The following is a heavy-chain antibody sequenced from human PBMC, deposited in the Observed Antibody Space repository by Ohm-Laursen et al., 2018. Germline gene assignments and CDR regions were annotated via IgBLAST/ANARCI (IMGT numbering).Heavy chain of an antibody. CDR3: ARDRLSGNSHWFGP. J-gene: IGHJ5*02. Sequence: GTLSLTCTVSGGSISSYYWSWIRQPAGKGLEWIGRIYTSGSTNYNPSLESRVTISVDTSKNQFSLKLSSVTAADTAVYYCARDRLSGNSHWFGPWGQGTLVTVSS. V-gene: IGHV4-4*07. CDR2: IYTSGST. D-gene: IGHD1-14*01. CDR1: GGSISSYY.